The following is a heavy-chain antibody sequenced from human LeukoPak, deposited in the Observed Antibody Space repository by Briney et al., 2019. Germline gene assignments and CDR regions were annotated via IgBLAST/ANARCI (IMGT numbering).Heavy chain of an antibody. V-gene: IGHV4-4*09. CDR2: IYTSGST. Sequence: SETLSPTCTVSGGSISSYYWSWIRQPPGKGLEWIGYIYTSGSTNYNPSLKSRVTISVDTSKNQFSLKLSSVTAADTAVYYCARLFGSSTPMDVWGKGTTVTVSS. CDR3: ARLFGSSTPMDV. D-gene: IGHD6-6*01. J-gene: IGHJ6*03. CDR1: GGSISSYY.